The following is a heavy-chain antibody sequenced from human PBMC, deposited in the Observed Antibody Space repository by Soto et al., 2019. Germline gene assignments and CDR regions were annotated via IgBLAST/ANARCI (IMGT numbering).Heavy chain of an antibody. CDR3: ARYSGDYLNEY. CDR1: GGTFSSYA. J-gene: IGHJ4*02. D-gene: IGHD4-17*01. Sequence: ASVKVSCKASGGTFSSYASSWVRQAPGQGLEWMGWIIAFNGKTNYAQKFQGRVTMTTDTSTSTAYMELRSLRSDDTAVYYCARYSGDYLNEYWGQGTLVTVSS. CDR2: IIAFNGKT. V-gene: IGHV1-18*01.